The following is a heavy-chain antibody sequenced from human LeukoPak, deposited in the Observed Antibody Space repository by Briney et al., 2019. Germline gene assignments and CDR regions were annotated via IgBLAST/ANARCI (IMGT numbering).Heavy chain of an antibody. D-gene: IGHD6-6*01. CDR1: GFTFSSYG. CDR3: ARDFRYSSSSIDYYYYGMDV. Sequence: GGSLRLSCAASGFTFSSYGMNWVRQAPGKGLEWVSSISSSSSYIYYADSVKGRFTISRDNAKNSLYLQMNSLRAEDTAVYYCARDFRYSSSSIDYYYYGMDVWGQGTTVTVSS. CDR2: ISSSSSYI. J-gene: IGHJ6*02. V-gene: IGHV3-21*01.